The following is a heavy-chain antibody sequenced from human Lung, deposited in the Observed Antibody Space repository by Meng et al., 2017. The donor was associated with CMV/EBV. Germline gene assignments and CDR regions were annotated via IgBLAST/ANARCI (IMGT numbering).Heavy chain of an antibody. CDR1: GGSISISTW. CDR2: IYHSGGT. CDR3: ARDPYATGWAG. V-gene: IGHV4-4*02. Sequence: QAQPRESGPGRVKPSGTRARTCAGSGGSISISTWWSWVRQPPGKGLEWIGEIYHSGGTNYNPSLRGRVTISLDKSKNQFSLTLRSVTAADTAAYYCARDPYATGWAGWGQGTLVTVSS. D-gene: IGHD6-19*01. J-gene: IGHJ4*02.